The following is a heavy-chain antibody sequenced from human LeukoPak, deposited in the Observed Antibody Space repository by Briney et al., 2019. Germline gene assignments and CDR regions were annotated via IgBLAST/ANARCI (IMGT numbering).Heavy chain of an antibody. CDR1: GFSFSSYE. CDR3: AREVRYFALGDY. CDR2: ISSSGTTK. Sequence: GGSLRLSCAASGFSFSSYEMDWVRQAPGKGLEWVSYISSSGTTKYYADSVRGRFTISRDNAKNSLYLQMNSLRAEDTAVYYCAREVRYFALGDYWGQGTLVTVSS. J-gene: IGHJ4*02. V-gene: IGHV3-48*03. D-gene: IGHD3-9*01.